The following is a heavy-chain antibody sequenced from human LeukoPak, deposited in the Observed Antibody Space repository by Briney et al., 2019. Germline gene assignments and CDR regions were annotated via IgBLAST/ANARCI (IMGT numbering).Heavy chain of an antibody. CDR3: AKAGHFYYYDMDV. CDR1: GFTFRSYA. J-gene: IGHJ6*02. V-gene: IGHV3-23*01. CDR2: IRGSDGST. Sequence: SGGSLRLSGAASGFTFRSYAMSWARQAPGKGLEWASAIRGSDGSTYYADSVKGRFTISRDNSKNTLSLQMSSLRAEDTAVYYCAKAGHFYYYDMDVWGQGTTVTVSS.